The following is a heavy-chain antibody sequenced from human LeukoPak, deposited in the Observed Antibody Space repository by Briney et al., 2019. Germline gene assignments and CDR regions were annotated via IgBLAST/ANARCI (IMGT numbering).Heavy chain of an antibody. V-gene: IGHV4-34*01. Sequence: SETLSLTCAVYGGSFSGYYLSWIREPPGTGLEWIGEINHSGSTNYHPSLNSRVTISVDTSKNQVSLKLSSVTAADTAVYYCAQAPFSPDAFDIWGQATMVTVSS. CDR2: INHSGST. D-gene: IGHD2/OR15-2a*01. CDR1: GGSFSGYY. J-gene: IGHJ3*02. CDR3: AQAPFSPDAFDI.